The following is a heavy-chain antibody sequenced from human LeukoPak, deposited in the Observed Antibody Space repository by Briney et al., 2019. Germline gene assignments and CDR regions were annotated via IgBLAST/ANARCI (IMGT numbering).Heavy chain of an antibody. D-gene: IGHD4-11*01. V-gene: IGHV3-7*01. J-gene: IGHJ3*02. Sequence: GGSLRLSCAASGFTFTSYWMSWVRQAPGKGLEWVANIKQGGSEKYYVDSVKGRFTISRDNAKNSLYLQMNSLRVEDTAVYYCARGYSNYGYAFDIWGQGTMVTVSS. CDR2: IKQGGSEK. CDR1: GFTFTSYW. CDR3: ARGYSNYGYAFDI.